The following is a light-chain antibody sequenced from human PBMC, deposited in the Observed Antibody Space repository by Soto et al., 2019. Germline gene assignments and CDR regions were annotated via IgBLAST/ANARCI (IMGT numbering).Light chain of an antibody. V-gene: IGLV2-14*03. CDR1: RTDVDGYDY. J-gene: IGLJ1*01. CDR3: TSYTSSTPFYV. Sequence: SALTRPASVSGSPGQSIAISCTGVRTDVDGYDYVSWYQQHPGQAPQLIIYDAYNRPSGVSHRFSGSKSGDTASLTISGLQAEGEADYYCTSYTSSTPFYVFGTGTKVTVL. CDR2: DAY.